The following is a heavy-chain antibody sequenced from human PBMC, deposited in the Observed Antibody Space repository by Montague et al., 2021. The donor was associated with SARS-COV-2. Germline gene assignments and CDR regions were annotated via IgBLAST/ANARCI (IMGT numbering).Heavy chain of an antibody. J-gene: IGHJ3*01. CDR3: AKVAGSHDTFDY. CDR2: IYHSGST. V-gene: IGHV4-38-2*02. CDR1: GYSISTGYY. Sequence: SETLSLTCTVSGYSISTGYYCCWIRQPPGKGLEWIGTIYHSGSTYFNPSLKSRVTISVDTSKNQFSLNLSSVTAADTAVYYCAKVAGSHDTFDYWGRGTMVTVSS. D-gene: IGHD6-19*01.